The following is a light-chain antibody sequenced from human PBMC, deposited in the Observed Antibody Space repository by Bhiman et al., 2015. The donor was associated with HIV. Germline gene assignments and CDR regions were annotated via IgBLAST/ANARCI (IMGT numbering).Light chain of an antibody. CDR3: SSYTSISTGVV. J-gene: IGLJ2*01. CDR2: DVS. Sequence: QSALTQPASVSGSPGQSITISCTGTSSDVGGYNYVSWYQQHPGKAPKLMIYDVSNRPSGVSNRFSGSKSGNTASLTISRLQAEDEADYYCSSYTSISTGVVFGGGTKLTVL. V-gene: IGLV2-14*03. CDR1: SSDVGGYNY.